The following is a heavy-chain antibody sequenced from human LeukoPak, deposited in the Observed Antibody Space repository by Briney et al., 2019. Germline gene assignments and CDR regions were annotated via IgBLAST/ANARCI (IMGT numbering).Heavy chain of an antibody. D-gene: IGHD6-6*01. CDR3: AKDMNRRLYATSYSSSFDLAFDY. J-gene: IGHJ4*02. V-gene: IGHV3-9*03. CDR2: ISWNSGSI. Sequence: GGSLRLSCAASGFTFSSYAMSWVRQAPGKGLEWVSGISWNSGSIGYADSVKGRFTISRDNAKNSLYLQMNNLRAEDMALYYCAKDMNRRLYATSYSSSFDLAFDYWGQGTLVTVSS. CDR1: GFTFSSYA.